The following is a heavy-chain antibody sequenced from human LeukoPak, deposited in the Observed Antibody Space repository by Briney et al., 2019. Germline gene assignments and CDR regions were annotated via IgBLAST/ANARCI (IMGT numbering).Heavy chain of an antibody. Sequence: GASVKVSCKASGGTFSSYAISWVRQAPGRGLEWMGRIIPILGIANYAQKFQGRVTITADKSTSTAYMELSSLRSEDTAVYYCATIVEMATWPDWGQGTLVTVSS. CDR3: ATIVEMATWPD. J-gene: IGHJ4*02. CDR1: GGTFSSYA. D-gene: IGHD5-24*01. CDR2: IIPILGIA. V-gene: IGHV1-69*04.